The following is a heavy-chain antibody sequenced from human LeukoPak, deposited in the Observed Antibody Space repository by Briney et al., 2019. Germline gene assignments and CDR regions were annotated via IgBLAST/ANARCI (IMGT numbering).Heavy chain of an antibody. Sequence: SETLSLTCTVSGGSISSYYWSWIRQPPGKGLEWIGYIYYSGSTNYNPSLKSRVTISVDTSKNQFSLKLSSVTAADTAVYYCARIQHCGGDCYRFDPWGQGTLVTVSS. CDR1: GGSISSYY. CDR2: IYYSGST. D-gene: IGHD2-21*02. J-gene: IGHJ5*02. V-gene: IGHV4-59*01. CDR3: ARIQHCGGDCYRFDP.